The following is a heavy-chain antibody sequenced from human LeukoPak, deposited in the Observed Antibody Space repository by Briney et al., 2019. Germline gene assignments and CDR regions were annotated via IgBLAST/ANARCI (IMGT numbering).Heavy chain of an antibody. J-gene: IGHJ4*02. CDR1: GFSLSNARMG. V-gene: IGHV2-26*01. D-gene: IGHD3-10*01. CDR2: IFSNDEK. Sequence: SGAVLVKPTETLTLTCTVSGFSLSNARMGVSWIRQPPGKALEWLAHIFSNDEKSYNTSLKSRLTISQDTSKSQVVLTMTNVDPVDTATYYCARILTMVRGPRYFDYWGQGTLVTVSS. CDR3: ARILTMVRGPRYFDY.